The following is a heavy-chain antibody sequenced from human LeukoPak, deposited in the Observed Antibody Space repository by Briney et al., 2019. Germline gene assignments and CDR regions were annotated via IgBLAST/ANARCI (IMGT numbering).Heavy chain of an antibody. V-gene: IGHV4-4*07. CDR2: IHTSWTT. D-gene: IGHD3-16*01. CDR3: ARGDYYDGGGRNWFDP. J-gene: IGHJ5*02. Sequence: SETLSLTCTVSGDSMSSYYWNFIRQPAGKGLEWIGRIHTSWTTYYNPSLKSRITMSVDTSRNQFSLRLTSVTAADTAVYYCARGDYYDGGGRNWFDPWGRGTLVTVSS. CDR1: GDSMSSYY.